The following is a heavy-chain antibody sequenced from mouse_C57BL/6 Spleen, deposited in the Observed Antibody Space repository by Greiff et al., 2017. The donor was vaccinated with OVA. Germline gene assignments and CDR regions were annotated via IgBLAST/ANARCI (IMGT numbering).Heavy chain of an antibody. D-gene: IGHD2-1*01. Sequence: QVQLQQPGAELVKPGASVKMSCKASGYTFTSYWITWVKQSPGQGLEWIGALYPGSGSTNYNEKFKSKATLTVDTSSSTAYMQLSSLTSEDSAVYYCARGEYYGNGAWFAYWGQGTLVTVSA. CDR3: ARGEYYGNGAWFAY. J-gene: IGHJ3*01. CDR2: LYPGSGST. CDR1: GYTFTSYW. V-gene: IGHV1-55*01.